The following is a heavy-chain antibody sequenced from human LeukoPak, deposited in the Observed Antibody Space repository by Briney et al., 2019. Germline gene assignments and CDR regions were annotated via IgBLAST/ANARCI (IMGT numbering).Heavy chain of an antibody. CDR1: GFTFSSYG. Sequence: GGSLRLSCAASGFTFSSYGMSWVRQAPGKGLEWVSAISGSGSSTYYADSVKGRFTISRDNSKNTLYLQMGSLRAEDMAVYYRARVSSMAIAAAGTDYWGQGTLVTVSS. CDR3: ARVSSMAIAAAGTDY. D-gene: IGHD6-13*01. J-gene: IGHJ4*02. V-gene: IGHV3-23*01. CDR2: ISGSGSST.